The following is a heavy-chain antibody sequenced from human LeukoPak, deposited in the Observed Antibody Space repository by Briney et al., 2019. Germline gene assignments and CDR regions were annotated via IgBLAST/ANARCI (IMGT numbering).Heavy chain of an antibody. J-gene: IGHJ4*02. V-gene: IGHV3-48*02. CDR3: ARDRYSTY. CDR2: ISSSGTTI. Sequence: GGSLKLFCAASGFSFSTYSMTWIRQAPGKGLEWVSYISSSGTTIYYADSVKGRFTISRDNAKNSLYLHMNSLRDEDTAVYYCARDRYSTYWGQGTLVTVSS. D-gene: IGHD6-13*01. CDR1: GFSFSTYS.